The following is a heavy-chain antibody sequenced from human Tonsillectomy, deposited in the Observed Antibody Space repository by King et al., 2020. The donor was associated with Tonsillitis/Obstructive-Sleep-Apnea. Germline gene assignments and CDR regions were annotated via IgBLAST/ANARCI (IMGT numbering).Heavy chain of an antibody. CDR2: IGTAGDT. CDR3: ARGYYSGYVNYYYYMDV. D-gene: IGHD5-12*01. J-gene: IGHJ6*03. CDR1: GFTFSSYD. V-gene: IGHV3-13*04. Sequence: VQLVESGGGLVQPGGSLRLSCAASGFTFSSYDMHWVRQATGKGLEWVSAIGTAGDTYYPGSVKGRFTISRENAKNSLYLQMNILRAGDTAVYYCARGYYSGYVNYYYYMDVWGKGTTVTVSS.